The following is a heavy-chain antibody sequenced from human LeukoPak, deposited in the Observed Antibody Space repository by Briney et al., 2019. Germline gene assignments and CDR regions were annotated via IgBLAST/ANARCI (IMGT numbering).Heavy chain of an antibody. Sequence: GGSLRLSCAASGSTFNTYEMNWVRQAPGKGLEWVSYISSSGSTIYYADYVKGRFTISRDNAKNSLYLQMNSLRAEDTAVYYCARGGWNYVFNYWGQGTLVTVSS. J-gene: IGHJ4*02. V-gene: IGHV3-48*03. D-gene: IGHD1-7*01. CDR2: ISSSGSTI. CDR3: ARGGWNYVFNY. CDR1: GSTFNTYE.